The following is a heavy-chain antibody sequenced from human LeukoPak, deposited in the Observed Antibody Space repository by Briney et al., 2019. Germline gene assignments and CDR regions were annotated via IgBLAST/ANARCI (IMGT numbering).Heavy chain of an antibody. CDR1: GFIFSGYS. J-gene: IGHJ6*02. CDR3: AKDDQVAAAGSRGNYSGMDV. CDR2: ITSSTTTI. D-gene: IGHD6-13*01. V-gene: IGHV3-48*04. Sequence: GGSLRLSCAASGFIFSGYSMNWVRQAPGKGLEWISYITSSTTTIYYADSVQGRFTISRDNAKNSLYLQMNTLRAEDTAVYYCAKDDQVAAAGSRGNYSGMDVWAKGPRSTSP.